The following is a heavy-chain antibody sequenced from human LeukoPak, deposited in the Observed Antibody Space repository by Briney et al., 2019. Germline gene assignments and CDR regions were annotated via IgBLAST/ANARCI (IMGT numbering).Heavy chain of an antibody. Sequence: PSGTLSLTCTVSGGSISSSSYYWGWIRQPPGKGLEWIGSIYYSGTTYYNPSLKSRVTISVDTSKNQFSLKLSSVTAADTAVYYCARTHLWTGYFDFWSQGTLVTVSS. J-gene: IGHJ4*02. CDR3: ARTHLWTGYFDF. CDR2: IYYSGTT. V-gene: IGHV4-39*01. D-gene: IGHD3/OR15-3a*01. CDR1: GGSISSSSYY.